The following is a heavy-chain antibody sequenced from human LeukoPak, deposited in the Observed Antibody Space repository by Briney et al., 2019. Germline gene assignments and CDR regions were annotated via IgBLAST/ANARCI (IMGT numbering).Heavy chain of an antibody. CDR2: IYPDDSDI. CDR3: ARHTRGVDTALVQDAFDI. Sequence: GESLKISCKGSGYRFTNYWIGWVRQMPGKGLECMEIIYPDDSDIRYSPSFQGQVTISADKSVSTAYLQWSSLKASDTAIYYCARHTRGVDTALVQDAFDIWGQGTRVTVSS. V-gene: IGHV5-51*01. J-gene: IGHJ3*02. D-gene: IGHD5-18*01. CDR1: GYRFTNYW.